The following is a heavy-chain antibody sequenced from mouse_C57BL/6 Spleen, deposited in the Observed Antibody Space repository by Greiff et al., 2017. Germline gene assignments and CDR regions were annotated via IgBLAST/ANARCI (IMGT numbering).Heavy chain of an antibody. J-gene: IGHJ1*03. D-gene: IGHD2-2*01. Sequence: EVQLVESGGGLVKPGGSLKLSCAASGFTFSSYTMSWVRQTPAKRLEWVANISGSGGNTYYPDSVKGRFTISRDNAKNTLYLQMSSLRSEDTALYYCARHGDGYDDWYFDVWGTGTTVTVSS. V-gene: IGHV5-9*01. CDR2: ISGSGGNT. CDR3: ARHGDGYDDWYFDV. CDR1: GFTFSSYT.